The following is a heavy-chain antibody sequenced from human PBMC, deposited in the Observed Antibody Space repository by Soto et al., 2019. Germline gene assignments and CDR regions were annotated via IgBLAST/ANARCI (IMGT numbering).Heavy chain of an antibody. Sequence: QVQLQQWGAGLLKPSETLSLTCAVYGGSFSGYYWSWIRQPPGKGLEWIGEINHSGSTNYNPSLTSRVIISVDTSKNQFSLKLSSVTAADTAVYYCERGGGIAARRSLSYNWFDPWGQGTLVTVSS. CDR3: ERGGGIAARRSLSYNWFDP. CDR1: GGSFSGYY. D-gene: IGHD6-6*01. V-gene: IGHV4-34*01. J-gene: IGHJ5*02. CDR2: INHSGST.